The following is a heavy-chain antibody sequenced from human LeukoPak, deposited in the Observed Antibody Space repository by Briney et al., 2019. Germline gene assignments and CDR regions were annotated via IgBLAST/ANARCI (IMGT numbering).Heavy chain of an antibody. CDR1: GYTFTGYY. CDR2: INPNSGGT. Sequence: GASVKVSCKASGYTFTGYYMHWVRQAPGQGLEWMGWINPNSGGTNYAQKFQGRVTMTRDTSISTAYMELSRLRSDDTAVYYCASSYSCSSTSCLAAFDIWGQGTMVTVSS. V-gene: IGHV1-2*02. J-gene: IGHJ3*02. D-gene: IGHD2-2*01. CDR3: ASSYSCSSTSCLAAFDI.